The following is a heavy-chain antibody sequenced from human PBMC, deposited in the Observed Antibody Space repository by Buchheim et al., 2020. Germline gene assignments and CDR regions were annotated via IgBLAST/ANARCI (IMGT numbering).Heavy chain of an antibody. CDR1: GFTFSSYA. D-gene: IGHD3-22*01. CDR2: ISGSGYSM. V-gene: IGHV3-23*01. CDR3: AVNSSGYYYDY. J-gene: IGHJ4*02. Sequence: EVQLLESGGGLEQPGGSLRLSCEASGFTFSSYAMSWVRQAPGEGLELVSAISGSGYSMYYADSVKVRFSISRANSKNTLSLQMNSLRAEDTAVYYCAVNSSGYYYDYWGQGTL.